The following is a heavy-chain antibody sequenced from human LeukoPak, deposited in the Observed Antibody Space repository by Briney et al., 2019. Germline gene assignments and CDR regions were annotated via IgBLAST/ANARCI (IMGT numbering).Heavy chain of an antibody. D-gene: IGHD4-23*01. CDR3: ARREPHGDYGGKIRYYYYMDV. Sequence: SETLSLTCAVYGGSFSGYYWSWIRQPPGKGLEWVGEINHSGNTNSNPSLKSRVTMSVDTSKNQFSLKLSSLTAADTAMYYCARREPHGDYGGKIRYYYYMDVWGKGTTITISS. V-gene: IGHV4-34*01. CDR2: INHSGNT. J-gene: IGHJ6*03. CDR1: GGSFSGYY.